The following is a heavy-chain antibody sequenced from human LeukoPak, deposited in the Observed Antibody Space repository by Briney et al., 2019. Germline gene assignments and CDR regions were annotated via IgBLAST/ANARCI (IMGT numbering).Heavy chain of an antibody. Sequence: QPSETLSLTCTVSGGSISSYYWSWIRQPAGKGLEWIGRIYTSGSTNYNPFLKSRVTMSVDTSKNQFSLKLSSVTAADTAVYYCARGELEPADYYYYYYMDVWGKGTTVTVSS. V-gene: IGHV4-4*07. J-gene: IGHJ6*03. CDR1: GGSISSYY. D-gene: IGHD1-1*01. CDR3: ARGELEPADYYYYYYMDV. CDR2: IYTSGST.